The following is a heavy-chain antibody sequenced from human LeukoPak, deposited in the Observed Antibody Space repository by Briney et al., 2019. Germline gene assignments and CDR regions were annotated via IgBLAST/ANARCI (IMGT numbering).Heavy chain of an antibody. V-gene: IGHV6-1*01. Sequence: SQTLSLTCAISGDSVSSNNAAWNWIRQSPSRGLEWLGRTYYRSKWYNDYAVSVKSRITINPDTSKNQFSLQLNSVTPEDTAVYYCARHGITMVRGGFDPWGQGTLVTVSS. D-gene: IGHD3-10*01. J-gene: IGHJ5*02. CDR3: ARHGITMVRGGFDP. CDR1: GDSVSSNNAA. CDR2: TYYRSKWYN.